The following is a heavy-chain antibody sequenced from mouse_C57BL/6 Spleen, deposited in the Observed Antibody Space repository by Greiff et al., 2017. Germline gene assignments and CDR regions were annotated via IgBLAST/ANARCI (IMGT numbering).Heavy chain of an antibody. CDR2: IHPSDSYT. Sequence: VQLQQPGAELVKPGASVKVSCKASGYTFTSYWMHWVKQRPGQGLEWIGRIHPSDSYTNYNQKFKGKATLTVDKSSSTAYMQLSILTSEDSAVYSCAIDDYDGCFDYWGQGTPLTVSS. CDR3: AIDDYDGCFDY. V-gene: IGHV1-74*01. CDR1: GYTFTSYW. D-gene: IGHD2-4*01. J-gene: IGHJ2*01.